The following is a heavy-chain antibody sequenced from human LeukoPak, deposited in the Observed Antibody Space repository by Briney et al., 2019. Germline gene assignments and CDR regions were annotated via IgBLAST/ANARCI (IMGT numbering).Heavy chain of an antibody. V-gene: IGHV4-34*01. J-gene: IGHJ5*02. D-gene: IGHD3-22*01. CDR2: INHSGST. CDR1: GGSFSGYY. CDR3: ARGLTMIAWFDP. Sequence: SETLSLTCAVYGGSFSGYYWSWIRQPPGKGLEWIGEINHSGSTNYNPSLKSRVTISVDTSKNQFSLKLSSVTAADTAVYYCARGLTMIAWFDPWGQGTLVTVSS.